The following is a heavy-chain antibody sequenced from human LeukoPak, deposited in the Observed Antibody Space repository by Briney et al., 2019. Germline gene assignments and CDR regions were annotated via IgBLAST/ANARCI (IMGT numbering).Heavy chain of an antibody. CDR1: GGTFSSYA. D-gene: IGHD2-15*01. CDR2: IIPILGIA. Sequence: SVKVSCKASGGTFSSYAISWVRQAPGQGLEWMGRIIPILGIANYAQKFQGRVTITADKSTSTAYMELSSLRSEDTAVYYCARDEYCSGGSCYSDYWGQGTLVTVSS. V-gene: IGHV1-69*04. CDR3: ARDEYCSGGSCYSDY. J-gene: IGHJ4*02.